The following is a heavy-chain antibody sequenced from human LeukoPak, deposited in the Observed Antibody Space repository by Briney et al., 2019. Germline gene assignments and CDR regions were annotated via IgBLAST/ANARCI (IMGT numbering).Heavy chain of an antibody. D-gene: IGHD3-22*01. J-gene: IGHJ4*02. CDR1: GYTFTSNY. CDR2: ISPSGGST. Sequence: ASVKVSCKAFGYTFTSNYMHWVRQAPGQGPEWMGVISPSGGSTTYAQKFQGRVTITRNTSISTAYMELSSLRSEDTAVYYCARGYYYDSSGYIYWGQGTLVTVSS. V-gene: IGHV1-46*01. CDR3: ARGYYYDSSGYIY.